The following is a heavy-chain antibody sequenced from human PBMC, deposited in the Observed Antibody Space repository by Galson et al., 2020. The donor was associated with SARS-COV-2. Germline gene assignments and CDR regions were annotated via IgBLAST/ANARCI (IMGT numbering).Heavy chain of an antibody. J-gene: IGHJ4*02. CDR3: TPTIIVPGTLDY. Sequence: GESLKIPRPASGFSFSTYAMHWVSQAPGKGLEWAAVIWYDGNNPSSADSERGRFTISRDNSKNTVNLEMNSLTAEDTAVYYCTPTIIVPGTLDYWGQGTLVSVSS. V-gene: IGHV3-33*01. CDR2: IWYDGNNP. CDR1: GFSFSTYA. D-gene: IGHD3-22*01.